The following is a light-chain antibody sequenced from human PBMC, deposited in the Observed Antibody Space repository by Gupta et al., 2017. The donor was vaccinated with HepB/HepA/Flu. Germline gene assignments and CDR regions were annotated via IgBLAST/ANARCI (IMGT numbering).Light chain of an antibody. Sequence: DIQMTQSPSSLSASVGDRVTITCRASPTIGRYLNWYQQKPGKAPNLLISIVSTLQSGVPSRFSSGGSGTDFTLTISKLQPEDFATDYCQQTYNIAWTCGQETKVEIK. CDR1: PTIGRY. CDR2: IVS. CDR3: QQTYNIAWT. J-gene: IGKJ1*01. V-gene: IGKV1-39*01.